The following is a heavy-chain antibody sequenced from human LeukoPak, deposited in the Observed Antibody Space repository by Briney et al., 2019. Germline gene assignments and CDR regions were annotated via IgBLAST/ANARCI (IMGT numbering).Heavy chain of an antibody. CDR2: ISYDGSNE. CDR1: GFTFSTYG. J-gene: IGHJ4*02. V-gene: IGHV3-30*03. CDR3: ARVLAAHIDY. Sequence: GGSLRLSCVASGFTFSTYGMHWVRQAPGKGLEWVAVISYDGSNEYYADSVKGRFTISRDNSKNTLYLQMNSLRAEDTAVYYCARVLAAHIDYWGQGTLVTVSS. D-gene: IGHD6-6*01.